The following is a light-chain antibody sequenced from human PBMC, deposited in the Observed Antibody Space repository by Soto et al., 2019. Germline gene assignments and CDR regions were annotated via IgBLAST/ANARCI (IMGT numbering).Light chain of an antibody. CDR3: QQRSHG. V-gene: IGKV3-11*01. CDR1: QSVGTY. J-gene: IGKJ2*01. CDR2: GAS. Sequence: EIVLTQSPDTLSLSPWERATLSCRASQSVGTYLVWYQQKPGQAPRLLIYGASNRATGIPARFSGSGSGTDFTLTISSLEPEDFAVYYCQQRSHGFGQGTK.